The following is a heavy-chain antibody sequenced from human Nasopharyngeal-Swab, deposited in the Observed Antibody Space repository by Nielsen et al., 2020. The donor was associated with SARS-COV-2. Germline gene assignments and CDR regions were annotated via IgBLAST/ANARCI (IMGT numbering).Heavy chain of an antibody. CDR3: AKVEDGTVGDY. CDR2: ISSSGSTI. J-gene: IGHJ4*02. CDR1: GFTFSSYE. V-gene: IGHV3-48*03. D-gene: IGHD4-23*01. Sequence: GGSLRLSCAASGFTFSSYEMNWVRQAPGKGLEWVSYISSSGSTIYYADSVKGRFTISRDNAKNSLYLQMNSLRAEDTALYYCAKVEDGTVGDYWGQGTLVTVSS.